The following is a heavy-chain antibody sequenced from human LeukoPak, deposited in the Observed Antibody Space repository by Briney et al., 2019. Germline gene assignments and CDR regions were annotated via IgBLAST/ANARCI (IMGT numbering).Heavy chain of an antibody. D-gene: IGHD1-26*01. V-gene: IGHV3-30-3*01. J-gene: IGHJ4*02. CDR3: TTALGGR. CDR1: GFTFSSIA. CDR2: ISYDGSTT. Sequence: PGKSLRLSCAASGFTFSSIAMHWVRQAPGKGLEWVAVISYDGSTTYYADSVKGRFTISRDNSKNTLYLQMNSLKTEDTAVYYCTTALGGRWGQGTLVTVSS.